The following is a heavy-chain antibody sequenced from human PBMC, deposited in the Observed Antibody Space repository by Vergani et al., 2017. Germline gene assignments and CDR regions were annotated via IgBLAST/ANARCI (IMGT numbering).Heavy chain of an antibody. Sequence: QVQLVESGGGLVKPGGSLRLSCAASGFTFSDYYMSWIRQAPGKGLEWVSYLSSSSSYTNYADSVKGRFTISRDNAKNSLYLQMNSLRAEDTAVYYCARDLTIAAADEYYFDYWGQGTLVTVSS. J-gene: IGHJ4*02. CDR1: GFTFSDYY. D-gene: IGHD6-13*01. CDR2: LSSSSSYT. CDR3: ARDLTIAAADEYYFDY. V-gene: IGHV3-11*06.